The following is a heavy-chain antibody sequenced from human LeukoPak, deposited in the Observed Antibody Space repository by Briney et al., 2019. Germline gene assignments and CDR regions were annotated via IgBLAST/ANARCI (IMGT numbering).Heavy chain of an antibody. CDR2: ISSSSSYI. Sequence: GGSLRLSCAASGFTFSSYSMNWVRQAPGKGLEWVSSISSSSSYIYYADSVKGRFTISRDNAKNSLYLQMNSLRAEDTAVYCCASGRCTNGVCYKGYYWGQGTLVTVSS. D-gene: IGHD2-8*01. J-gene: IGHJ4*02. CDR1: GFTFSSYS. CDR3: ASGRCTNGVCYKGYY. V-gene: IGHV3-21*01.